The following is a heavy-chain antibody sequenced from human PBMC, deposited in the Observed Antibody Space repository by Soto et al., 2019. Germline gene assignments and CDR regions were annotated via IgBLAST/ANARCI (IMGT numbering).Heavy chain of an antibody. V-gene: IGHV4-59*01. J-gene: IGHJ4*02. CDR1: GGSISSYY. CDR2: IYYSGST. D-gene: IGHD3-3*01. Sequence: SETLSLTCTVSGGSISSYYWSWIRQPPGKGLEWIGYIYYSGSTNYNPSLKSRVTISVDTSKDQFSLKLSSVTAADTAVYYCARVTTIFGGTREWGQGTLVTVSS. CDR3: ARVTTIFGGTRE.